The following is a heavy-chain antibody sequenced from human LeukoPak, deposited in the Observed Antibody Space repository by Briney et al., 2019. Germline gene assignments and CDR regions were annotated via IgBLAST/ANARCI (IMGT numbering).Heavy chain of an antibody. CDR2: IDPGDSTT. D-gene: IGHD5-24*01. V-gene: IGHV5-51*01. CDR1: GYSFTSYW. J-gene: IGHJ6*03. Sequence: GESPKISCKGSGYSFTSYWIGWVRQMPGKRLEWMGIIDPGDSTTRYSPSFQEQVTISADKSISTAYLQWSSLKSSHSAMYSCARVDPPAGRPGYYYYYVEVWGKGDTVTISS. CDR3: ARVDPPAGRPGYYYYYVEV.